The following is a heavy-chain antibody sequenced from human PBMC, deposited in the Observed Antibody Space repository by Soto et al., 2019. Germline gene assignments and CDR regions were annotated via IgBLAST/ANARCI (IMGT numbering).Heavy chain of an antibody. CDR3: ARGPDSGYAFRDGFDI. Sequence: QVQLVQSGAEVKKPGSSVKVSCKASGGTFSSYAISWVRQAPGQGLEWMGGIIPIFGTANYAQKFQGRVTIAADESTRTAYMELSSLSSGDTALYYCARGPDSGYAFRDGFDIWGQGTMVTVSS. CDR2: IIPIFGTA. D-gene: IGHD5-12*01. V-gene: IGHV1-69*12. J-gene: IGHJ3*02. CDR1: GGTFSSYA.